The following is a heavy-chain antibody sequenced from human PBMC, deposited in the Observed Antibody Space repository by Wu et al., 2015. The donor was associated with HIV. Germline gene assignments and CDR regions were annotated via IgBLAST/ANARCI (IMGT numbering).Heavy chain of an antibody. D-gene: IGHD4-11*01. CDR2: INPSGGAT. J-gene: IGHJ4*02. CDR3: ARGATPITTEFDF. V-gene: IGHV1-2*04. CDR1: GYTFTNYY. Sequence: QVQLVQSGAEVKKPGASVKVSCGASGYTFTNYYIHWLRQAPGQGLEWMAWINPSGGATIYAEDFEGWVTVTRDTSSETVYMELSGLTSGDTAIYYCARGATPITTEFDFWGQGTLITVSS.